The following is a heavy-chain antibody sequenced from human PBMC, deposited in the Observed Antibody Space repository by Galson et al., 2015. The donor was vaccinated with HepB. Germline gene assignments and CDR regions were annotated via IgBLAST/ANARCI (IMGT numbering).Heavy chain of an antibody. V-gene: IGHV3-48*02. D-gene: IGHD2-21*02. Sequence: SLRLSCAASGFTFSGYGMNWVRQTPGKGLEWVSYISGSSDTIYYSDSVKGRFTISRDSAKNSLYLQMNNLRDEDTAVYYCARAYCGGDCLSPDYWGQGTLVTVSS. CDR3: ARAYCGGDCLSPDY. CDR2: ISGSSDTI. J-gene: IGHJ4*02. CDR1: GFTFSGYG.